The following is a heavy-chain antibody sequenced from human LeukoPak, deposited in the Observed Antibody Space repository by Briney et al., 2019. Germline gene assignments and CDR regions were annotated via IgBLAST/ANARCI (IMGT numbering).Heavy chain of an antibody. J-gene: IGHJ4*02. CDR2: ISAYNGNT. D-gene: IGHD3-22*01. V-gene: IGHV1-18*01. Sequence: ASVKVSCKASGYTFTTYGISWVRQAPGQGLEWMGWISAYNGNTNYAQKFQGRVTMTTDTSTSTAYMELRSLRFDDTAVYYCARGSTARYYYDSSGYYRGAVDYWGQGTLVTISS. CDR3: ARGSTARYYYDSSGYYRGAVDY. CDR1: GYTFTTYG.